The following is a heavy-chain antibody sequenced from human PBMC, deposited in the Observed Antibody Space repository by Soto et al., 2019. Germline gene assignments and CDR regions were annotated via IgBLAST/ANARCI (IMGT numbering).Heavy chain of an antibody. CDR3: AVLIEFWSSCFFDY. V-gene: IGHV2-5*02. CDR1: GFSLSTIGVG. Sequence: SRPTLVNPTQTLTLTCTFSGFSLSTIGVGVGWIRQPPGKALEWLAHIYWDDDNRYSPSLPSRLTITKDTSKNQEVLTMTNMDPVDTATYYCAVLIEFWSSCFFDYWGQGNLVTVSS. D-gene: IGHD3-3*01. CDR2: IYWDDDN. J-gene: IGHJ4*02.